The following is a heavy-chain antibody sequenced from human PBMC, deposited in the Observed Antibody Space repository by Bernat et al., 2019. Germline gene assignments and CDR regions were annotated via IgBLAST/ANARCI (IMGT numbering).Heavy chain of an antibody. V-gene: IGHV3-30*18. CDR3: AKDQRDYYYYGMDV. CDR1: GFTFSSYG. CDR2: ISYDGSNK. J-gene: IGHJ6*02. Sequence: QVQLVESGGGVVQPGRSLRLSCAASGFTFSSYGMHWVRQAPGKGLEWVAVISYDGSNKYYADSVKGRFTISRDNSKSTLYLQMNSLRAEDTAVYYCAKDQRDYYYYGMDVWGQGTTVTVSS.